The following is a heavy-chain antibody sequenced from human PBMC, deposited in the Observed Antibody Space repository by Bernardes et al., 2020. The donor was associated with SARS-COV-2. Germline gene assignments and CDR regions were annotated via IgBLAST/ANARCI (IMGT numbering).Heavy chain of an antibody. J-gene: IGHJ4*02. CDR2: LQRGGNT. D-gene: IGHD4-17*01. V-gene: IGHV3-53*01. CDR1: GFPVCGKY. CDR3: ARGLRWAFDY. Sequence: GSLRLSCAFSGFPVCGKYMNWVRQAPGKGLEWVSVLQRGGNTNYADSVKGRFTVSRDASENTVSLQMTSLRAEDTAVYYCARGLRWAFDYWGQGTLVSVSS.